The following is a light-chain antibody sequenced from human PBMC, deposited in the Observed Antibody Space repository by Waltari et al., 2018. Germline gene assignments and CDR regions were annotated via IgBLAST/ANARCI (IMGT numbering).Light chain of an antibody. CDR2: GAS. CDR3: QRYLRLPVT. J-gene: IGKJ1*01. CDR1: QSVSRA. V-gene: IGKV3-20*01. Sequence: EIVLTQSPGTLSLSLGERATVSCRTSQSVSRALAWYQQKPGQAPRLLIYGASTRATGIPDRFSGSGSGTDFSLTISRLEPDDFAVYYCQRYLRLPVTFGQWTTVEI.